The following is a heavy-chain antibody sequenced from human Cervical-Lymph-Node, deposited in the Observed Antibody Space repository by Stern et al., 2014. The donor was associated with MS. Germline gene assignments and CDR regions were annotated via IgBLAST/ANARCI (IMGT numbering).Heavy chain of an antibody. CDR3: ARDRFAFDF. CDR2: IYPSGGST. V-gene: IGHV1-46*01. CDR1: GYTFTTYY. J-gene: IGHJ3*01. Sequence: QLVQSGAEVKKPGASVKVSCKASGYTFTTYYMHWVRQAPGHGLEWMGMIYPSGGSTSYAPKFQGRVTMTRDTSTSTIYMELSSLRSEDTAIYYCARDRFAFDFWGQGTMVTVSS.